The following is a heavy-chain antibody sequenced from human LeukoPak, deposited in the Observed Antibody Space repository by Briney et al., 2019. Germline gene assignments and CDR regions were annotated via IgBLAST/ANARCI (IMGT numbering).Heavy chain of an antibody. J-gene: IGHJ5*02. D-gene: IGHD4-17*01. Sequence: GGSLRLSCAVSGFTFSSYEMNWVRQAPGKGLEWVSAISGSGGGTYYADSVKGRFTISRDNSKNTLYLQMNSLRAEDTAIYYCAKDDYGDFRPNWFDPWGQGTLVTVSS. CDR1: GFTFSSYE. CDR3: AKDDYGDFRPNWFDP. CDR2: ISGSGGGT. V-gene: IGHV3-23*01.